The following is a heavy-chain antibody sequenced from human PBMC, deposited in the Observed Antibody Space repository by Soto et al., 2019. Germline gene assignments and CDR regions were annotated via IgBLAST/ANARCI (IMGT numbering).Heavy chain of an antibody. Sequence: ASVKVSCKASGYTFTSYGISWVRQAPGQGLEWMGWISTYSGNTDYAQKFQGRITMTTDTSTDTVYMELRSLRSDDTPVYFCARNLFGVIIMGDYWGQGTLVTVSS. V-gene: IGHV1-18*04. D-gene: IGHD3-3*01. CDR2: ISTYSGNT. CDR3: ARNLFGVIIMGDY. J-gene: IGHJ4*02. CDR1: GYTFTSYG.